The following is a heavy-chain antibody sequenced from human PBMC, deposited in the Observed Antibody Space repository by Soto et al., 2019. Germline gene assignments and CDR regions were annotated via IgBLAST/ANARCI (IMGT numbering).Heavy chain of an antibody. CDR3: AKDLTGMVLDHDAFDI. D-gene: IGHD2-8*01. Sequence: GGSLRRSCVASGFTFSSYGMHWVRQAPGKGLEWVALISYDGSHKYYADSVKGRFTISRDNSKNTLYLKMNSLRVEDTAVYYCAKDLTGMVLDHDAFDIWGQGTTVTVSS. J-gene: IGHJ3*02. CDR2: ISYDGSHK. CDR1: GFTFSSYG. V-gene: IGHV3-30*18.